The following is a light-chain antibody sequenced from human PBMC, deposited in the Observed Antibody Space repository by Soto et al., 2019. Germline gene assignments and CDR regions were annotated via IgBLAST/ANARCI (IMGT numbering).Light chain of an antibody. CDR3: QKYNSAPRT. V-gene: IGKV1-27*01. CDR2: AAS. Sequence: DIQMTLSPSSLSASVGDRVTITCRASQGIIDYLAWYQQRPGKAPKLLIYAASTLQSGVPSRFSGSGAGTDFTLTISSLQPEDVATYYCQKYNSAPRTFGQGTKVEIK. J-gene: IGKJ1*01. CDR1: QGIIDY.